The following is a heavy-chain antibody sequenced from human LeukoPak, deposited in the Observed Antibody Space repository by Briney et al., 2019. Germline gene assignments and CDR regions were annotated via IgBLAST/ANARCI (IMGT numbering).Heavy chain of an antibody. J-gene: IGHJ6*02. CDR3: ARVPSYYGDSDYYYYHGLDV. Sequence: SETLSLTCTVSGDSISSGCCSWSWIRQPPGKGLEWIGYLYHTGSSYYNPSLKSRVTISVDRSKNQFSLKLSSVTVADTAVYYCARVPSYYGDSDYYYYHGLDVWGQGTTVTVSS. V-gene: IGHV4-30-2*01. CDR1: GDSISSGCCS. D-gene: IGHD4-17*01. CDR2: LYHTGSS.